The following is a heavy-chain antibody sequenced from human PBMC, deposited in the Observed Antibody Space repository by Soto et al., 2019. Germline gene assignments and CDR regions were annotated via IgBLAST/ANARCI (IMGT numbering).Heavy chain of an antibody. CDR1: GYTFTSYA. V-gene: IGHV1-3*01. CDR3: ARGLAPYYFDY. J-gene: IGHJ4*02. D-gene: IGHD6-19*01. Sequence: QGQLVQSGAEVKKTGASVKVSCKASGYTFTSYAMHWVRQAPGQRLEWMGWINAGNGNTKYSQKFHGRVTITRDTSASTAYMELSSLRSEDSSVYSCARGLAPYYFDYWGQGTLVTVSS. CDR2: INAGNGNT.